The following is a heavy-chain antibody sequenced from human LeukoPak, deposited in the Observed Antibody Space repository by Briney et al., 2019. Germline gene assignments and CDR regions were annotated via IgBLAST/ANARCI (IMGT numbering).Heavy chain of an antibody. CDR3: SKWKAIVLVPAARSPIDY. D-gene: IGHD2-2*01. CDR2: ISGSGVTT. CDR1: GFAFNNYS. Sequence: GGSLRLSCAASGFAFNNYSMNWVRQAPGKGLEWVSAISGSGVTTYYADSVKGRFTISRDNSKHTLYLQMNSLRAEDTAVYYCSKWKAIVLVPAARSPIDYWGQGTLVTVSS. J-gene: IGHJ4*02. V-gene: IGHV3-23*01.